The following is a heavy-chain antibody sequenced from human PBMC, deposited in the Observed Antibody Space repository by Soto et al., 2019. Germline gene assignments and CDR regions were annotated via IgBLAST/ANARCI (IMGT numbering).Heavy chain of an antibody. Sequence: QITLKESGPTLVKPTQTLTLTCTFSGFSLTTSGVGVGWIRQPPGKALEWLALIYWDDDKRYSPSLKSRLTPTXDXXKNHGGRTMTNMDPADTATYFCAHRTTTVTWWFDPWGQGTLVTVSS. J-gene: IGHJ5*02. CDR2: IYWDDDK. CDR1: GFSLTTSGVG. V-gene: IGHV2-5*02. D-gene: IGHD4-17*01. CDR3: AHRTTTVTWWFDP.